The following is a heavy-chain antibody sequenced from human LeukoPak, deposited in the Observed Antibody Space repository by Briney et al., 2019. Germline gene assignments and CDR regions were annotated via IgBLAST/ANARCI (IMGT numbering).Heavy chain of an antibody. J-gene: IGHJ4*02. CDR3: ARQKQSHGNFDY. D-gene: IGHD1-26*01. Sequence: GGSLRLSCAASGFTVSSYAMHWVRQPIGKGLEWVSALGIAGDTFYPGSVKGRFTISRENAKNSLYLQMNSLRAEDTAMYYCARQKQSHGNFDYWGQGTLVTVSS. V-gene: IGHV3-13*01. CDR2: LGIAGDT. CDR1: GFTVSSYA.